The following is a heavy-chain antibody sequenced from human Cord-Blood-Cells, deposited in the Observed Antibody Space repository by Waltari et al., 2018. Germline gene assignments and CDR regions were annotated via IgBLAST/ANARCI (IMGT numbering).Heavy chain of an antibody. CDR1: GFTFSSYL. V-gene: IGHV3-7*04. J-gene: IGHJ4*02. Sequence: EVQLVESGGGLVQPGGSLRLSCAASGFTFSSYLMSWVRQAPGKGLEWVANIKQDGSEKYYVDSVKGRFTISRDNAKNSLYLQMNSLRAEDTAVYYCARGAAARPNWGQGTLVTVSS. CDR2: IKQDGSEK. CDR3: ARGAAARPN. D-gene: IGHD6-6*01.